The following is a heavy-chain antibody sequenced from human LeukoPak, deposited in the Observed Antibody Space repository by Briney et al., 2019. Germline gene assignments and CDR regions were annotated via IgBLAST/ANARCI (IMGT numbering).Heavy chain of an antibody. J-gene: IGHJ4*02. CDR1: GFTSSSYW. Sequence: GGSLRLSCAASGFTSSSYWMSWVRQAPGKGLGWVANIKQDGSEKYYVDSVKGRFTISRDNAKNSLYLQMNSLRAEDTAVYYCARDSGARSYWGQGTLVTVSS. D-gene: IGHD4-17*01. CDR3: ARDSGARSY. V-gene: IGHV3-7*01. CDR2: IKQDGSEK.